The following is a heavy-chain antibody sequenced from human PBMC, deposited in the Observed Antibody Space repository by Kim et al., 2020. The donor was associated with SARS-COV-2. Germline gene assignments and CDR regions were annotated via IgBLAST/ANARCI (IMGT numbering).Heavy chain of an antibody. CDR3: ARHQXXSSXWYVAFXY. CDR1: GGSLSSSSYY. V-gene: IGHV4-39*01. J-gene: IGHJ6*01. D-gene: IGHD6-19*01. CDR2: AYYIGNT. Sequence: SETLSLTCTVSGGSLSSSSYYWGWIRQPPGKGLEWIGTAYYIGNTYYNPSLKSRVTISVDTSKNXFSLKLGSVTAADXAVYYCARHQXXSSXWYVAFXY.